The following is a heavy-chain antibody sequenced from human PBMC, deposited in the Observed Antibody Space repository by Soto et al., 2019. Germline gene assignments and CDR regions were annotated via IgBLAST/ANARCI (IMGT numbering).Heavy chain of an antibody. CDR1: GDSISSGAYY. CDR3: SRARQYYDCVFDP. CDR2: ISYSGRT. J-gene: IGHJ5*02. Sequence: SETLSLTCTVSGDSISSGAYYWSWIRQHPGKGLEWIGYISYSGRTYYNPSLKSRLTISLDTSENQFSLKLTSVTAADTAMYYFSRARQYYDCVFDPWGQGTLVTVSS. V-gene: IGHV4-31*03. D-gene: IGHD3-22*01.